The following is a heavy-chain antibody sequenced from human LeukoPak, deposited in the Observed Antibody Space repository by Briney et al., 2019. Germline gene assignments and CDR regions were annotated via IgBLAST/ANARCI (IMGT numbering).Heavy chain of an antibody. Sequence: ASVKVSCKASRYTFTNYYLHWVRQAPGQGLEWMGWINPNSGGTKPAQKFLGRVTMTRDTSISTAYMELTRLTYDDTAVYYCARDQATVATPWVDYWGQGTLVTASS. D-gene: IGHD4-17*01. J-gene: IGHJ4*02. V-gene: IGHV1-2*02. CDR2: INPNSGGT. CDR1: RYTFTNYY. CDR3: ARDQATVATPWVDY.